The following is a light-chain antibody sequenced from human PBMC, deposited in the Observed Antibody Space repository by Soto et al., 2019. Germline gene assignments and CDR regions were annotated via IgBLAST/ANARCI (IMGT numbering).Light chain of an antibody. J-gene: IGKJ1*01. CDR3: QQYGSSLWT. CDR2: GAS. V-gene: IGKV3-20*01. CDR1: QSLLHSDGKNY. Sequence: DIVMTQSPLSLPVTPGEPASISCRSSQSLLHSDGKNYLEWYQQKPGQAPRLLIYGASSRATGIPDRFSGSGSGTDFTLTISRLEPEDFAVYYCQQYGSSLWTFGQGTKVDIK.